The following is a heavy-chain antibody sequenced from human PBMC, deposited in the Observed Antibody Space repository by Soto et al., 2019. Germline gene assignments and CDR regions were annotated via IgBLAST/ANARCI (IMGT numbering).Heavy chain of an antibody. CDR3: GKGGGHWKVPDAN. V-gene: IGHV3-30*18. D-gene: IGHD1-1*01. CDR1: GFTFGNYA. Sequence: QVQVVQSGGGVVQPGRSLRVSCTGSGFTFGNYAFHWVRQAPGKGLEWVAVISYDGSEKFYADSVKGRFTISRDNSNKAVYLQMDKLRPGDQAMYYFGKGGGHWKVPDANWGQGSLVTVSS. J-gene: IGHJ4*02. CDR2: ISYDGSEK.